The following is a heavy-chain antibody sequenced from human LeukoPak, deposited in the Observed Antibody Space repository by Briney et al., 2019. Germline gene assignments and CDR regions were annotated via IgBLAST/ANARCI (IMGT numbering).Heavy chain of an antibody. J-gene: IGHJ4*02. Sequence: SETLSLTCAVYGGSFSGYYWSWIRQPPGKGLEWIGEINHSGSTNYNPSLKSRVTISVDTFKNQFSLKLSSVTAADTAVYYCARWTAGGNPSENRNFDYWGQGTLVTVSS. CDR1: GGSFSGYY. CDR2: INHSGST. CDR3: ARWTAGGNPSENRNFDY. D-gene: IGHD4-23*01. V-gene: IGHV4-34*01.